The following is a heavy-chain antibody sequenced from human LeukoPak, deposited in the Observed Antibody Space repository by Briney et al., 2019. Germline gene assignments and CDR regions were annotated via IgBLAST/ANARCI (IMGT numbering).Heavy chain of an antibody. CDR2: IYYSGST. D-gene: IGHD3-16*02. CDR3: ARGVYYDYVWGSYRPYYFDY. J-gene: IGHJ4*02. Sequence: SETLSLTCTVSGGSISSYYWSWIRQPPGKGLEWIGYIYYSGSTNYNPSLKSRVTISVDTSKNQFSLKLSSVTAADTAVHYCARGVYYDYVWGSYRPYYFDYWGQGTLVTVSS. V-gene: IGHV4-59*01. CDR1: GGSISSYY.